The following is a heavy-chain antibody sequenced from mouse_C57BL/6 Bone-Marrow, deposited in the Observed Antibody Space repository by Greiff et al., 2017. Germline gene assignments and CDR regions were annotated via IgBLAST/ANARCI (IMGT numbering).Heavy chain of an antibody. CDR1: GFTFSSYT. D-gene: IGHD1-1*01. CDR3: AREPYYYGSSPWYFDV. V-gene: IGHV5-9*01. J-gene: IGHJ1*03. Sequence: DVKLVESGGGLVKPGGSLKLSCAASGFTFSSYTMSWVRQTPEKRLEWVATISGGGGNTYYPDSVKGRFTISRDNAKNTLYLQMSSLRSEDTALYYCAREPYYYGSSPWYFDVWGTGTTVTVSS. CDR2: ISGGGGNT.